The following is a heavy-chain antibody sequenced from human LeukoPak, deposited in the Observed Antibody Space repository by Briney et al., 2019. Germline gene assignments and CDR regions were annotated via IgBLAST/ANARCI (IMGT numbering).Heavy chain of an antibody. CDR2: IYTSGST. CDR3: ARDLFRAGYYYDSSGYYENWFDP. CDR1: GGSISSGSYY. Sequence: SETLSLTCTVSGGSISSGSYYWSWIRQPAGKGLEWIRRIYTSGSTNYNPSLKSRVTISVDTSKNQFSLKLSSVTAADTAVYYCARDLFRAGYYYDSSGYYENWFDPWGQGTLVTVSS. D-gene: IGHD3-22*01. J-gene: IGHJ5*02. V-gene: IGHV4-61*02.